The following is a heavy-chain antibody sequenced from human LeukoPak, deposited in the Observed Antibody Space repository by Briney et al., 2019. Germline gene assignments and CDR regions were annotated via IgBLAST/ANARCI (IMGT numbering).Heavy chain of an antibody. CDR2: IYYSGST. V-gene: IGHV4-59*01. CDR3: ARSTGGDFDY. Sequence: PSETLSVTCTVSGGTISSYYWSWIRQPPGKRLEWIGYIYYSGSTNYNPSLKSRVTISVDTSKNQFSLKLSSVTAADTAVYYCARSTGGDFDYWGQGTLVTVSS. D-gene: IGHD1-14*01. CDR1: GGTISSYY. J-gene: IGHJ4*02.